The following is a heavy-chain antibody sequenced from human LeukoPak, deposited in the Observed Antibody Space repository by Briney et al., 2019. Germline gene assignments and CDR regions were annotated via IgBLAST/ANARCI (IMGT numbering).Heavy chain of an antibody. CDR1: GYTFTSYD. CDR3: ARDLNPIYCSSTSCYDYFDY. J-gene: IGHJ4*02. CDR2: MNPNSGNT. V-gene: IGHV1-8*01. D-gene: IGHD2-2*01. Sequence: ASVKVSCKASGYTFTSYDINWVRQATGQGLEWMGWMNPNSGNTGYAQKFQGRVTMTRNTSISTAYMELSSLRAEDTAVYYCARDLNPIYCSSTSCYDYFDYWGQGTLVTVSS.